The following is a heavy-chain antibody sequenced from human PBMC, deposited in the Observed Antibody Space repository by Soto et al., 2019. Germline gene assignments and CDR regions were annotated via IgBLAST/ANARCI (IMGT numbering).Heavy chain of an antibody. CDR1: GGSISSSSYF. CDR2: IYYSGST. J-gene: IGHJ5*02. D-gene: IGHD3-10*01. V-gene: IGHV4-39*07. CDR3: ARVPGP. Sequence: SETLSLTCSVSGGSISSSSYFWGWIRQPPGKGLEWIGSIYYSGSTYYNPSLKSRVTVSVDTSKNQFSLKLTSVTAADTAVYYCARVPGPWGQGTLVTVSS.